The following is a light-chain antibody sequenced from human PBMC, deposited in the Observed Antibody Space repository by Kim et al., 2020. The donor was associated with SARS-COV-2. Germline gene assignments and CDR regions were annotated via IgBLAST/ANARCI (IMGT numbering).Light chain of an antibody. J-gene: IGLJ1*01. V-gene: IGLV3-19*01. CDR2: GKD. CDR3: NSRDDGGNHYV. CDR1: TLRRYH. Sequence: SSELTQDPAVSVALGQTVSITCQGDTLRRYHASWYQQKPGQAPVLVIYGKDSRASGIPDRFSGSSSGDTTSLTITGAQAEDEADYYCNSRDDGGNHYV.